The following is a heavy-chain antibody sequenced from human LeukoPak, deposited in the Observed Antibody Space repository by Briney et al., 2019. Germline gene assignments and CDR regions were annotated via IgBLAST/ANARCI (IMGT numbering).Heavy chain of an antibody. J-gene: IGHJ4*02. CDR3: AAVLGYCSGGSCYGPLNY. V-gene: IGHV1-24*01. CDR2: FDPEDGQI. CDR1: GDSLSALS. D-gene: IGHD2-15*01. Sequence: GASVKVSCKFSGDSLSALSMHWVRQAPGKGLEWMGGFDPEDGQIIYAQNFQGRVTMTEDTSTDTAYMELSSLRSEDTAVYYCAAVLGYCSGGSCYGPLNYWGQGTLVTVSS.